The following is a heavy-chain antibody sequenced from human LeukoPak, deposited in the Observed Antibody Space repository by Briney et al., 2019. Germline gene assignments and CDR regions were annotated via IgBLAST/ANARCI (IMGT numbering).Heavy chain of an antibody. Sequence: ASVKVSCTASGYTFTGYYMHWVRQAPGQGLEWMGWINPNSGDTKYAQKFQGRVTMTRDTSISTAYMELSRLRSDDTAVYYCATQRGSYLWGTDFDYWGQGTLVTVSS. CDR1: GYTFTGYY. V-gene: IGHV1-2*02. CDR2: INPNSGDT. D-gene: IGHD3-16*01. J-gene: IGHJ4*02. CDR3: ATQRGSYLWGTDFDY.